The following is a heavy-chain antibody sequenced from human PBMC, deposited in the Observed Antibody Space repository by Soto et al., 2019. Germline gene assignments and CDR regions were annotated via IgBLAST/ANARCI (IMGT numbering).Heavy chain of an antibody. D-gene: IGHD1-1*01. V-gene: IGHV1-69*13. Sequence: SVKVSCKASGGTFSSYAISWVRQAPGQGLEWMGGIIPIFGTANYAQKCQGRVTIAADESTNTAYMELSSLRSEDTAVYYCARGRSRNEPPRWFDPWGQRTLVTGSS. CDR2: IIPIFGTA. CDR3: ARGRSRNEPPRWFDP. J-gene: IGHJ5*02. CDR1: GGTFSSYA.